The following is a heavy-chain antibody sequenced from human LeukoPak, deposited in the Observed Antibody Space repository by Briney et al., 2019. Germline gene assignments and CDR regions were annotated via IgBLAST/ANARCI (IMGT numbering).Heavy chain of an antibody. CDR3: ARGGTYFFDH. CDR1: RFTFSTSD. V-gene: IGHV3-48*01. CDR2: IAGSSSVI. D-gene: IGHD1-26*01. J-gene: IGHJ4*02. Sequence: RGSLRLSCAASRFTFSTSDMNWVRQAPGRGLEWISYIAGSSSVIYYADSVKGRFTISRDNAKNSLYLQMNSLRADDTAVYYCARGGTYFFDHWGQGTLVTVSS.